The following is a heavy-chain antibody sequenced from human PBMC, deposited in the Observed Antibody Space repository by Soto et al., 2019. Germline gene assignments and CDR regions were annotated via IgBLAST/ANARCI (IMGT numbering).Heavy chain of an antibody. V-gene: IGHV3-33*01. Sequence: QVQLVESGGGVVQPGRSLRLSCAASGFTFSSYGMHWVRQAPGKGLEWVAVIWYDGSNKYYADSVKGRFTISRDNSKNTLYLQMNSLRAEDTAVYYCARDSRITMVRGVIRNYYGMDVWGQGTTVTVSS. D-gene: IGHD3-10*01. CDR3: ARDSRITMVRGVIRNYYGMDV. CDR1: GFTFSSYG. J-gene: IGHJ6*02. CDR2: IWYDGSNK.